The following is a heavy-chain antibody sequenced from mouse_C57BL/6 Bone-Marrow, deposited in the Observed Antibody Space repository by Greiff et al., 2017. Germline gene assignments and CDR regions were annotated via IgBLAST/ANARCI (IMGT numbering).Heavy chain of an antibody. Sequence: VKLQESGAELARPGASVTMSCKASGYTFTSYTMHWVKQRPGQGLEWIGYINPSSGYTKYNQKFKDKATLTADKSSSTAYMQLSSLTSEDSAVYYCARHYGSSDWYFDVWGTATTVTVSS. V-gene: IGHV1-4*01. CDR3: ARHYGSSDWYFDV. J-gene: IGHJ1*03. CDR1: GYTFTSYT. CDR2: INPSSGYT. D-gene: IGHD1-1*01.